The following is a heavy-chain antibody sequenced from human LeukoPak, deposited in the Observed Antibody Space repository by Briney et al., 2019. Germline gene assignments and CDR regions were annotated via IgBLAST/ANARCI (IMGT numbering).Heavy chain of an antibody. Sequence: AGSLTLTCGGSGFTFRSNSMSWVRQIPGKELEWLSAISGSGGSTYYADSVKGRFTISRATSKNTLYLKMNSRNAADAAVYDCSKESTFGRGIVCSFDIWGQGTMVTVSS. D-gene: IGHD3-16*02. CDR1: GFTFRSNS. J-gene: IGHJ3*02. CDR2: ISGSGGST. CDR3: SKESTFGRGIVCSFDI. V-gene: IGHV3-23*01.